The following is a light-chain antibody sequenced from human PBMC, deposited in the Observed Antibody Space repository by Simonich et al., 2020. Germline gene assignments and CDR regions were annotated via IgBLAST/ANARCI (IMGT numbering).Light chain of an antibody. CDR2: WAS. V-gene: IGKV4-1*01. CDR1: QSFLYSSNNKNY. CDR3: QQYYSTPYT. J-gene: IGKJ2*01. Sequence: DIVMTQSPDSLAVSLGERATINCKSSQSFLYSSNNKNYLAWYQQKPGQPPKLLIYWASTRESGGPDRFSGSGSGTDFTLTISSLQAEDVAVYYCQQYYSTPYTFGQGTKLEIK.